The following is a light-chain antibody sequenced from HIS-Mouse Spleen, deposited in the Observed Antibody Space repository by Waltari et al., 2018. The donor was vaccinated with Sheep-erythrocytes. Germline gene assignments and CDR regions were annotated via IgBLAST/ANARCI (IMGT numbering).Light chain of an antibody. Sequence: QSALTQPASVSGSPGQSITISCPGTSSDFGSYNLVSWYQQHPGKAPKLMIYEGSKRPSGVSNRFSGSKSGNTASLTISGPQAEDEADYYCCSYAGSSTPWVFGGGTKLTVL. CDR2: EGS. V-gene: IGLV2-23*01. CDR3: CSYAGSSTPWV. J-gene: IGLJ3*02. CDR1: SSDFGSYNL.